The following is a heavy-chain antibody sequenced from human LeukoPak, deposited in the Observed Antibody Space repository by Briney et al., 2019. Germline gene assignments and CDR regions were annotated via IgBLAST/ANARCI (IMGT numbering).Heavy chain of an antibody. V-gene: IGHV3-21*01. Sequence: GGSLRLSYAASGFTFSSYSMNWVRQAPGKGLEWVSSISSSSSYIYYADSVKGRFTISRDNAKNSLYLQMNSLRAEDTAVYYCARDFRYYDILTGYYNVPRDYWGQGTLVTVSS. D-gene: IGHD3-9*01. CDR3: ARDFRYYDILTGYYNVPRDY. J-gene: IGHJ4*02. CDR2: ISSSSSYI. CDR1: GFTFSSYS.